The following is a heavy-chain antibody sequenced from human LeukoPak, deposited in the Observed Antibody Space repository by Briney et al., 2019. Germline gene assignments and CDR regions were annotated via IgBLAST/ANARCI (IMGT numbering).Heavy chain of an antibody. CDR3: ARAGGYDPYFDY. Sequence: ASVKVSCKASGYTFTNYYIYWMRQAPGQGLEWMGTINPTAGTTHYAQKFQGRVTMTWDTSTSTVYMDLSSLRSEDTAVYYCARAGGYDPYFDYWGQGTLVTVS. CDR2: INPTAGTT. D-gene: IGHD5-12*01. CDR1: GYTFTNYY. J-gene: IGHJ4*02. V-gene: IGHV1-46*01.